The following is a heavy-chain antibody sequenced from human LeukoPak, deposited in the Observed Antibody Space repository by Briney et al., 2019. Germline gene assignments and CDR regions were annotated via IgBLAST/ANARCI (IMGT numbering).Heavy chain of an antibody. J-gene: IGHJ6*03. CDR3: ARERKVRGVIRPNYYYYYMDV. V-gene: IGHV3-7*01. CDR2: IKQDGSEK. D-gene: IGHD3-10*01. CDR1: GFTFSSYW. Sequence: GGSLRLSCAASGFTFSSYWMSWVRQAPGKGLEWVANIKQDGSEKYYVDSVKGRFTISRDNAKNSLYLQVNSLRAEDTAVYYCARERKVRGVIRPNYYYYYMDVWGKGTTVTVSS.